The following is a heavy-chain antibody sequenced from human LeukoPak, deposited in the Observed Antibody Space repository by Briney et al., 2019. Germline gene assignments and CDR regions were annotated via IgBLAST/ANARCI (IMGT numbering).Heavy chain of an antibody. V-gene: IGHV1-24*01. J-gene: IGHJ4*02. CDR3: ATDLGVGATSFDY. D-gene: IGHD1-26*01. CDR1: GYTLTELS. Sequence: GASVNVSCTVSGYTLTELSMHWVRQAPGKGLDWMGGFDPEDGKTIYAQKFQGRLTMTEDTSTDTAYMELSSLRSEDTALYYCATDLGVGATSFDYWGQGTLVTVSS. CDR2: FDPEDGKT.